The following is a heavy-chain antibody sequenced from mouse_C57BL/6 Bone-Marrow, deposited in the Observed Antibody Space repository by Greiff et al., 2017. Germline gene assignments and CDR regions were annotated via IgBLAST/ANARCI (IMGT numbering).Heavy chain of an antibody. Sequence: QVQLQQSGPELVQPGASVKISCKASGYAFSSSWMNWVKQRPGKGLEWIGRIYPGDGDTTYNGKFKGKATLPADKSSSTAYMQLSSLTSEDSAVYFCAPYDGYFYCDYWGQGTTLTVSS. V-gene: IGHV1-82*01. D-gene: IGHD2-3*01. CDR2: IYPGDGDT. J-gene: IGHJ2*01. CDR3: APYDGYFYCDY. CDR1: GYAFSSSW.